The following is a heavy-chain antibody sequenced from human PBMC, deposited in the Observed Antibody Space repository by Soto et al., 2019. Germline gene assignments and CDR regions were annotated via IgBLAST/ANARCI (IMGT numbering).Heavy chain of an antibody. Sequence: QVQLQESVPGLVKPSETLSLTCTVSGGAISTYYWIWIRQPAGKGLKRIGYVYYIGRTNYNPSHKVKVSMSIATSKTPFSLKLRSVTAADTAVYFCARVLVMLRGVSNWFDPWGQGTLVTVSS. D-gene: IGHD3-10*01. CDR3: ARVLVMLRGVSNWFDP. V-gene: IGHV4-59*01. J-gene: IGHJ5*02. CDR2: VYYIGRT. CDR1: GGAISTYY.